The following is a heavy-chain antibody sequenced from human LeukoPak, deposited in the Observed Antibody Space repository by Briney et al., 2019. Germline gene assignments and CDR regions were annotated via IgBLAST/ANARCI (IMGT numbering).Heavy chain of an antibody. CDR2: INHSGST. CDR1: GGSFSGYY. V-gene: IGHV4-34*09. J-gene: IGHJ3*02. CDR3: ARESTYDAFDI. Sequence: KTSETLSLTCAVYGGSFSGYYWSWIRQPPGKGLEWIGEINHSGSTNYNPSLKSRVTISVDTSKNQFSLKLSSVTAADTAVYYCARESTYDAFDIWGQGTMVTVSS.